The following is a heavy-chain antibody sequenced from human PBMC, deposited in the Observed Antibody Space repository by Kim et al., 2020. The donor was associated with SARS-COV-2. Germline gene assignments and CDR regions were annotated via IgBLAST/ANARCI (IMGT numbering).Heavy chain of an antibody. V-gene: IGHV1-69*04. CDR3: ARDPSITGTTFWFDP. Sequence: QKFQGRVTITADKSTSTAYMELSSLRSEDTAVYYCARDPSITGTTFWFDPWGQGTLVTVSS. D-gene: IGHD1-20*01. J-gene: IGHJ5*02.